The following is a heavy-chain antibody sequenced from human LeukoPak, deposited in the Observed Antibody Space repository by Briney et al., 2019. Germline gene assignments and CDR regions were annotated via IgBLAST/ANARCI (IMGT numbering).Heavy chain of an antibody. Sequence: ASVKVSCKASGYTSTSYGISWVRQAPGQGLEWMGWISAYNGNTNYAQKLQGRVTMTTDTSTSTAYMELRSLRSDDTAVYYCARDRYYYDSSGYPGYWGQGTLVTVSS. CDR2: ISAYNGNT. V-gene: IGHV1-18*01. CDR3: ARDRYYYDSSGYPGY. J-gene: IGHJ4*02. CDR1: GYTSTSYG. D-gene: IGHD3-22*01.